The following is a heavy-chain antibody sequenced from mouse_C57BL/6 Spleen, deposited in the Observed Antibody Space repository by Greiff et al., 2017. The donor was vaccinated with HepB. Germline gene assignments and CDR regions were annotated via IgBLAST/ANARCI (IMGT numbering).Heavy chain of an antibody. J-gene: IGHJ3*01. Sequence: QVQLQQPGAELVKPGASVKLSCKASGYTFTSYWMHWVKQRPGQGLEWIGMIHPNSGSTNYNEKFKSKATLTVDKSSSTAYMQLSSLTSEDSAVYYCAMIYYDYDGAWFAYWGQGTLVTVSA. CDR2: IHPNSGST. D-gene: IGHD2-4*01. CDR3: AMIYYDYDGAWFAY. CDR1: GYTFTSYW. V-gene: IGHV1-64*01.